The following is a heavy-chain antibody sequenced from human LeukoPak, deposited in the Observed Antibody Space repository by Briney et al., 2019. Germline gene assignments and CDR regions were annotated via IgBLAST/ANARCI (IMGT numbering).Heavy chain of an antibody. D-gene: IGHD3-22*01. Sequence: SETLSLTCAVSGGSISSGGYSWSWIRQPPGKGLEWIGYIYHSGSTYYNPSLKSRVTVSVDRSKNQFSLKLSSVTAADTAVYYCASFNSSGYFDYWGQGTLVTVSS. V-gene: IGHV4-30-2*01. CDR3: ASFNSSGYFDY. J-gene: IGHJ4*02. CDR2: IYHSGST. CDR1: GGSISSGGYS.